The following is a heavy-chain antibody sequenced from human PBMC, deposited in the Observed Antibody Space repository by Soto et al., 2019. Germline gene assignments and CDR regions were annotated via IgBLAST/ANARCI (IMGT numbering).Heavy chain of an antibody. V-gene: IGHV3-74*01. J-gene: IGHJ3*02. D-gene: IGHD2-2*01. CDR3: AGGHNYARTLDAFDI. CDR1: GFSFSSYW. Sequence: XGCLRLSCAAGGFSFSSYWMHWVRQAPGKGLVWVSRIKSDGSSISYADSVRGRFTTSRDNAKNTLHLQMTSLRAEDTAMYYCAGGHNYARTLDAFDIWGQGTMVTV. CDR2: IKSDGSSI.